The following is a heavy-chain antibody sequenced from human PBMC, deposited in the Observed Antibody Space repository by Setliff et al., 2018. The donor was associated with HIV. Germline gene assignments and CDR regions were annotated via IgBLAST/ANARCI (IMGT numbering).Heavy chain of an antibody. CDR2: IYSDGSTT. CDR1: GFSFSSYA. CDR3: ARFRSGYFLY. J-gene: IGHJ4*02. Sequence: PGGSLRLSCVGAGFSFSSYAMTWVRQASGGGLEWVSIIYSDGSTTYYADSVKGRFLISRDDSKNTVFLHMNSLRVGDTAVYYCARFRSGYFLYWGQGTLVTVS. D-gene: IGHD3-3*01. V-gene: IGHV3-23*03.